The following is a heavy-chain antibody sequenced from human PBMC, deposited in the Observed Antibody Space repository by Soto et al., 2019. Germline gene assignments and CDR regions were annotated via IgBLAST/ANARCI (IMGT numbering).Heavy chain of an antibody. D-gene: IGHD6-13*01. Sequence: ASVKVSCKASGYTFTSYGIHWVRQAPGQRLEWMGWINAANGDTKYSPKFQGRVTITRDTSASTAYMELSSLSSEDTAVYYCVRRHVSATGIDWFDPWGQGTLVTVSS. CDR2: INAANGDT. J-gene: IGHJ5*02. CDR3: VRRHVSATGIDWFDP. V-gene: IGHV1-3*01. CDR1: GYTFTSYG.